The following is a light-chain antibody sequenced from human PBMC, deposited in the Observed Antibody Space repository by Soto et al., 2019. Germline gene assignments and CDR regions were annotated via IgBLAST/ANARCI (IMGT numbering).Light chain of an antibody. CDR2: AAS. V-gene: IGKV1-6*01. Sequence: AIQMTQSPSSLSASVGDRVTITCRASQGIRNDLGWYQQKPGKAPKLLIYAASTLQSGVPSTFSGSGSDTDFTLTISSLHPEDFATYYCLQDDNYPLTFGGGTKVEIK. CDR1: QGIRND. CDR3: LQDDNYPLT. J-gene: IGKJ4*01.